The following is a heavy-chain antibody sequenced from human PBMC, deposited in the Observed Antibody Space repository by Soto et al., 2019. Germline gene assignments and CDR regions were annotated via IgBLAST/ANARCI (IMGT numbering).Heavy chain of an antibody. V-gene: IGHV4-59*01. CDR3: ASMNGDPVLSFDS. CDR1: GGSISSYY. Sequence: QVQLQESGPGLVKPSETLSLTCTVSGGSISSYYWRWIRQPPGKGLEWIGFIFYSGSTSYNPSLKSPVTISIDTSEYQFSLKLNSVTAADTAVYYCASMNGDPVLSFDSWGQGTLVAVSS. CDR2: IFYSGST. J-gene: IGHJ5*01. D-gene: IGHD3-10*01.